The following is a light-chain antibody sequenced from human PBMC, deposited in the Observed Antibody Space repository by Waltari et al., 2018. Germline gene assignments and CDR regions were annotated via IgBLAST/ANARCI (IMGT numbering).Light chain of an antibody. V-gene: IGKV3-20*01. Sequence: CRASQTVRATYLAWYQQKPGQAPTLIIHDTSSRATGIPDRFSGSGSGTDFSLTISSLEPEDFAVYYCQQYDISPLTFGGGTKVETK. J-gene: IGKJ4*01. CDR2: DTS. CDR1: QTVRATY. CDR3: QQYDISPLT.